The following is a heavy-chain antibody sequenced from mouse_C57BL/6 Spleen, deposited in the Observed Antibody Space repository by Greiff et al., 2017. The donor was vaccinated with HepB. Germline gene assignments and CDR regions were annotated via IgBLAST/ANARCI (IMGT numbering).Heavy chain of an antibody. D-gene: IGHD4-1*01. CDR1: GYSITSGYY. V-gene: IGHV3-6*01. CDR2: ISYDGSN. Sequence: VQLQQSGPGLVKPSQSLSLTCSVTGYSITSGYYWNWIRQFPGNKLEWMGYISYDGSNNYNPSLKNRISITRDTSKNQFFLKLNSVTTEDTATYYCARERLGQDYWGQGTTLTVSS. CDR3: ARERLGQDY. J-gene: IGHJ2*01.